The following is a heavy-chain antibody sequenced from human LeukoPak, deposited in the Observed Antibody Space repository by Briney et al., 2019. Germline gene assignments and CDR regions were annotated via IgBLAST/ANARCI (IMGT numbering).Heavy chain of an antibody. CDR1: GYTLTGYY. D-gene: IGHD2-15*01. V-gene: IGHV1-2*04. CDR3: ARGYCSGGSCSEAAFDI. J-gene: IGHJ3*02. CDR2: INPNSGGT. Sequence: GASVKVSCKASGYTLTGYYMHWVRQAPGQGLEWMGWINPNSGGTNYAQKFQGWVTMTRDTSIGTAYMELSRLRSDDTAVYYCARGYCSGGSCSEAAFDIWGQGTMVTVSS.